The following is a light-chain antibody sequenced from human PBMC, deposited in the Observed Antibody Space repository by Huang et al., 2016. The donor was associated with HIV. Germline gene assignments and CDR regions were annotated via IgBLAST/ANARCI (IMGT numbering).Light chain of an antibody. J-gene: IGKJ3*01. CDR3: QQFNNWPPRFT. CDR1: QNIGDN. CDR2: GAS. Sequence: EIVMTQSPATLSVSPRERATLSCRASQNIGDNLTWYQHKPGQATRLRIYGASTRATGIPPRFSGSWSGTEFTLTISGLESEDFAVYYCQQFNNWPPRFTFGPGTTVDVK. V-gene: IGKV3-15*01.